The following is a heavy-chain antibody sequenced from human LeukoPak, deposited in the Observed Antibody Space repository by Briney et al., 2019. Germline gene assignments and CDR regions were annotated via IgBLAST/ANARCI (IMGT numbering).Heavy chain of an antibody. Sequence: GGSLRLSCAASGFTFSSYGMHWVRQAPGKGLEWVAFIRYDENNKYYADSVKGRFTISRDNSKNTLYLQMNSLRAEDTAVYYCARADDAFDIWGQGTMVTVSS. CDR1: GFTFSSYG. CDR2: IRYDENNK. CDR3: ARADDAFDI. V-gene: IGHV3-30*02. J-gene: IGHJ3*02.